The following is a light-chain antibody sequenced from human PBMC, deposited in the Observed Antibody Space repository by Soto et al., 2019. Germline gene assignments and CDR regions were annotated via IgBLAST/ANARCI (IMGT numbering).Light chain of an antibody. Sequence: EIVLTQSPGTLSLSPGERATLSCRASQSVSSSYLAWYQQKPGQAPRLLIYGASSRATGIPDRFSGSGSGTDFTLTISRLEPDAFAVYYCQQYGSSPSFGGGTKVEIK. CDR2: GAS. CDR1: QSVSSSY. J-gene: IGKJ4*01. V-gene: IGKV3-20*01. CDR3: QQYGSSPS.